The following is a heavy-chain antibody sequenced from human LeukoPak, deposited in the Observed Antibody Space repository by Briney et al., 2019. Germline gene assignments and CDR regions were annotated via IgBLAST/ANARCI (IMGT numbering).Heavy chain of an antibody. CDR2: IYHSGST. D-gene: IGHD3-3*01. CDR1: GYSISSGYY. Sequence: SETLSLTCTVSGYSISSGYYWGWIRQPPGKGLEWIGSIYHSGSTYYNPSLKSRVTTSVDTSKNQFSLKLSSVTAADTAVYYCARVRFWSGYYTGADYWGQGTLVTVSS. CDR3: ARVRFWSGYYTGADY. V-gene: IGHV4-38-2*02. J-gene: IGHJ4*02.